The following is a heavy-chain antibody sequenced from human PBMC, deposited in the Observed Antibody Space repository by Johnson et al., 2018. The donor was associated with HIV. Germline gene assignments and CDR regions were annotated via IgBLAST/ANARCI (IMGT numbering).Heavy chain of an antibody. J-gene: IGHJ3*01. D-gene: IGHD3-22*01. Sequence: VQLVESGGGVVQPGRSLRLSCAASGFTFSTYGMHWVRQAPGMGLEWVALIWYDGTNKYYADSVKGRFTISRDNSKNTLYLHMNSLRAEDTAVYYCAKEVSMIVDAFDVWGQGTVVTVSS. CDR1: GFTFSTYG. CDR3: AKEVSMIVDAFDV. CDR2: IWYDGTNK. V-gene: IGHV3-33*06.